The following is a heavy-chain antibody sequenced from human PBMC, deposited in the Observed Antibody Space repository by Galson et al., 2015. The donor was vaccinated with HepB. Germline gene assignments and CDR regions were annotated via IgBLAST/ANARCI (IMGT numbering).Heavy chain of an antibody. CDR1: GFTFSSYS. D-gene: IGHD7-27*01. CDR2: ISSSSSYI. J-gene: IGHJ6*02. Sequence: SLRLSCAASGFTFSSYSMNWVRQAPGKGLEWVSSISSSSSYIYYADSVKGRFTISRDNAKNSLYLQMNSLRAEDTAVYYCARALDHPGVYGMDVWGQGTTVTVSS. CDR3: ARALDHPGVYGMDV. V-gene: IGHV3-21*01.